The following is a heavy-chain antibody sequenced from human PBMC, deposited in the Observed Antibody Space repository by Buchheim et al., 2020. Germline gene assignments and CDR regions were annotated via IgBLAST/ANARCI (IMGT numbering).Heavy chain of an antibody. CDR3: ARDSTTNSSPTATT. D-gene: IGHD6-19*01. J-gene: IGHJ5*02. Sequence: EVQLVESGGGLVKPGGSLRLSCVASGFTLSTYSMNWVRPAPGKGLEWVSSISSSSSYIYYADSVKGRFTISRDNAKNSLYLQMNSLRAEGTAVYFCARDSTTNSSPTATTWGQGTL. CDR2: ISSSSSYI. CDR1: GFTLSTYS. V-gene: IGHV3-21*01.